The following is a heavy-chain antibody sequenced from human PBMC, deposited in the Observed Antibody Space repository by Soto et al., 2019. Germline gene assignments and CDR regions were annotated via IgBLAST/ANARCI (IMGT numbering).Heavy chain of an antibody. Sequence: SETLSLTCTVSGGSISSSSYYWGWIRQPPGKGLEWIGSIYYSGSTYYNPSLKSRVTISVDTSKNQFSLKLSSVTAADTAVYYCARPLYSSSWYRWFDPWGQGTLVTVSS. J-gene: IGHJ5*02. D-gene: IGHD6-13*01. CDR1: GGSISSSSYY. CDR3: ARPLYSSSWYRWFDP. CDR2: IYYSGST. V-gene: IGHV4-39*01.